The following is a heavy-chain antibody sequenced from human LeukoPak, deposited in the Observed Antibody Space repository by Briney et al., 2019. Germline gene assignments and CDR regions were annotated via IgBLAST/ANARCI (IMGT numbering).Heavy chain of an antibody. J-gene: IGHJ4*02. CDR3: ATVAVIRGVTYFDY. CDR2: LYYSGST. D-gene: IGHD3-10*01. CDR1: GGSISSYY. V-gene: IGHV4-59*01. Sequence: SETLSLTCTVSGGSISSYYWSWIRQPPGKGLEWIAYLYYSGSTDYNPSLESRVTISVDTSKNQFSLKLRSVTAADTAVYYCATVAVIRGVTYFDYWGQGTLVTVSS.